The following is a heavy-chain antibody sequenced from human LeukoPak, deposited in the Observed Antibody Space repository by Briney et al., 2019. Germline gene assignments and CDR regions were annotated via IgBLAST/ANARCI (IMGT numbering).Heavy chain of an antibody. V-gene: IGHV4-39*01. CDR3: ARGSPPSHFDY. CDR2: IYYSGST. Sequence: ETSETLSLTCTVSGGSISSSSYYWGWIRQPPGKGLEWIGTIYYSGSTYYNPSLKSRVTISVDTSKNQFSLKLSSVTAADTAVYYCARGSPPSHFDYWGQGTLVTVSS. D-gene: IGHD6-6*01. CDR1: GGSISSSSYY. J-gene: IGHJ4*02.